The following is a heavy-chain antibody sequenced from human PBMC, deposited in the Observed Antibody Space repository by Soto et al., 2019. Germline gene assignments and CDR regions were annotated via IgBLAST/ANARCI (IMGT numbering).Heavy chain of an antibody. CDR2: IIPILGIA. D-gene: IGHD6-13*01. Sequence: QVQLVQSGAEVKKPGSSVKVSCKASGGTFSSYTISWVRQAPGQGLEWMGRIIPILGIANYAQKFQGRVTITADKSTSTAYMELSRLRSEDTAVYYCARGRSAAPRGWNWFDPWGQGTLVTVSS. CDR3: ARGRSAAPRGWNWFDP. J-gene: IGHJ5*02. V-gene: IGHV1-69*02. CDR1: GGTFSSYT.